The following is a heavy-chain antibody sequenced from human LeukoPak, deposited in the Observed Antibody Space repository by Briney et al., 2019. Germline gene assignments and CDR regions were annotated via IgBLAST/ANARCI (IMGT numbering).Heavy chain of an antibody. CDR3: TTRGGLGY. CDR2: IKNKVDSGTT. D-gene: IGHD3-10*01. CDR1: GFTFSDAW. V-gene: IGHV3-15*01. J-gene: IGHJ4*02. Sequence: GGSLRLSCAGSGFTFSDAWMSWVRQAPGQGLEWVGRIKNKVDSGTTDYAAPAKGRFTISRDDAKNMAYLQMSSLKIEDTGVYYCTTRGGLGYWGQGTLVTVSS.